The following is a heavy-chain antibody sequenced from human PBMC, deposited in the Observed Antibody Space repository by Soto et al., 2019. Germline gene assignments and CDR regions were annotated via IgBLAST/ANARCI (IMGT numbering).Heavy chain of an antibody. V-gene: IGHV1-69*02. Sequence: QVQLVQSGAEVKKPGSSVKVSCKASGGTFSSYTISWVRQAPGQGLEWMGRIIPILGIANYAQKFQGRVTITADKSTSTAYMELSSLRSEDTAVYYCARSLTVTPYYYYYMDVWGKGTTVTVSS. CDR3: ARSLTVTPYYYYYMDV. CDR1: GGTFSSYT. CDR2: IIPILGIA. J-gene: IGHJ6*03. D-gene: IGHD4-17*01.